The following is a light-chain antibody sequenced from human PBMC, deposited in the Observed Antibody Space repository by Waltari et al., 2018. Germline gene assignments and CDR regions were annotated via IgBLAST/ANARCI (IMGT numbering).Light chain of an antibody. V-gene: IGLV1-51*01. CDR1: SPNIETWP. CDR2: DND. J-gene: IGLJ2*01. CDR3: GTWDSSLRSAL. Sequence: QSILTQPPSVSAAPGQQVTISCSSGSPNIETWPLSRYQQLPGTAPKLVIYDNDKRPSGVSGRFSGSKSGASATLGISGLQTGDEAVYYCGTWDSSLRSALFGGGTNLTVL.